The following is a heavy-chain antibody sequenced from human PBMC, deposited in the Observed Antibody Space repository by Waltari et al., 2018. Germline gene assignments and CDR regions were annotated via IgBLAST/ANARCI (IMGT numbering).Heavy chain of an antibody. CDR3: AREGSHLTTVNDF. Sequence: LVQSGAEVKKPGASVRVSCKTSGYTFSAYYIHWVRQAPGQGLEWMGGINPRNGETKYTQTFHGRVTLTRDTSINTAYMELSGLIFDDTAVYYCAREGSHLTTVNDFWGQGTLVIVSS. CDR1: GYTFSAYY. J-gene: IGHJ4*02. D-gene: IGHD4-4*01. V-gene: IGHV1-2*02. CDR2: INPRNGET.